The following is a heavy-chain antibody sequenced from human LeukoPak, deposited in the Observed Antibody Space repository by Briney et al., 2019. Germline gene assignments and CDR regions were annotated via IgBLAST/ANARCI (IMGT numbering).Heavy chain of an antibody. CDR1: GFTLSSYA. V-gene: IGHV3-23*01. J-gene: IGHJ4*02. CDR3: AKGAHYYGSGSHRRGHYFDS. Sequence: GGSLRLSCAASGFTLSSYAMSWVHQAPGKGLEWVSVISGSGSSTYYADSVKGRFTISRDNSKNTLYLQMNSLRAEDTAVYYCAKGAHYYGSGSHRRGHYFDSWGQGTLVTVSS. CDR2: ISGSGSST. D-gene: IGHD3-10*01.